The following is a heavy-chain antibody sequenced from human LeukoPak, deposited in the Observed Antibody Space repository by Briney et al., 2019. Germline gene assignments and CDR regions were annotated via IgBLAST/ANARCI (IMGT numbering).Heavy chain of an antibody. D-gene: IGHD2-2*03. CDR2: ISAYNGNT. CDR1: GYTFTSYG. J-gene: IGHJ6*03. CDR3: ARGVDFGRYYYYYMDV. V-gene: IGHV1-18*01. Sequence: ASVKVSCKASGYTFTSYGISWVRQAPGQGLEWMGWISAYNGNTNYAQKLQGRVTMTTDTSTSTAYMELSSLRSEDTAVYYCARGVDFGRYYYYYMDVWGKGTTVTISS.